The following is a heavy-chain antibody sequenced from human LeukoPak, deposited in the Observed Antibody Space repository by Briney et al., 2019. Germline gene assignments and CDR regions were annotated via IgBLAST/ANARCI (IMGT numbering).Heavy chain of an antibody. D-gene: IGHD3-22*01. J-gene: IGHJ3*02. CDR3: AKTLSTYYYDSGGYSDAFDI. Sequence: GGSLRLSCAASGFTFSSYAMSWVRQAPGKGLEWVSAISGSGGSTYYADSVKGRFTISRDNSKNTPYLQMNSLRAEDTAVYYCAKTLSTYYYDSGGYSDAFDIWGQGTMVTVSS. CDR1: GFTFSSYA. CDR2: ISGSGGST. V-gene: IGHV3-23*01.